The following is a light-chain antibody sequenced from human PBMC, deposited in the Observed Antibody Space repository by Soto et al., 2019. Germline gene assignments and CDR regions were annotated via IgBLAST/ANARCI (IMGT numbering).Light chain of an antibody. CDR1: QSISKY. CDR3: QQSYRTPYT. CDR2: AVS. V-gene: IGKV1-39*01. Sequence: DIQMTQSPSSLSASVGDRVTITCRASQSISKYLNWYQQKPGKAPSLLMNAVSSLQGGVPPRFSGSASGTNFSLTIAGLQREDFATYHCQQSYRTPYTFGQGTKLEIK. J-gene: IGKJ2*01.